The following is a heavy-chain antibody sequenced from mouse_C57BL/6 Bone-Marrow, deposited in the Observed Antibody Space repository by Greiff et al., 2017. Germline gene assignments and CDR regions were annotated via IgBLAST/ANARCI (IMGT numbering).Heavy chain of an antibody. D-gene: IGHD2-3*01. CDR1: GFTFSDYY. V-gene: IGHV5-12*01. Sequence: EVKLVESGGGLVQPGGSLKLSCAASGFTFSDYYMYWVRQTPEKRLEWVAYISNGGGSTYYPDTVKGRFTISRDNAKNTLYLRMSRLKSEDTAMYYCARQRRDGYYFDYWGQGTTLTVSS. CDR3: ARQRRDGYYFDY. J-gene: IGHJ2*01. CDR2: ISNGGGST.